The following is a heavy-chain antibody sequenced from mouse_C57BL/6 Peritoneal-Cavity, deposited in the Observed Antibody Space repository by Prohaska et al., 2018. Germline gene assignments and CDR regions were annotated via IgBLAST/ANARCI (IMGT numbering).Heavy chain of an antibody. CDR1: GYIFTSYW. D-gene: IGHD1-1*01. V-gene: IGHV1-53*01. Sequence: QVQLQHPWTALVKPGASVKLSCTSSGYIFTSYWMHWVKQLPGQGLEWIGNINPSNGGTNYNEKFKSKATLTVDKSSSTAYMQLSSLTSEDSAVYYCAREVYWYFDVWGQGTTLTVSS. CDR3: AREVYWYFDV. CDR2: INPSNGGT. J-gene: IGHJ2*01.